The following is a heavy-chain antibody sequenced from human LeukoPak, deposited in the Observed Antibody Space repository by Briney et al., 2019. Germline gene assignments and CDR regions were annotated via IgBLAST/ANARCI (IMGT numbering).Heavy chain of an antibody. J-gene: IGHJ4*02. D-gene: IGHD3-22*01. CDR2: IKQDGSEK. V-gene: IGHV3-7*04. Sequence: PGGSLRLSCAVSGFSVSGYWMTWVRQAPGKGLEWVANIKQDGSEKNYVDSVKGRFTISRDNAENSLFLQMNSLRAEDTAVYYCARGYYYDSSGYPTFDYWGQGTLVTVSS. CDR3: ARGYYYDSSGYPTFDY. CDR1: GFSVSGYW.